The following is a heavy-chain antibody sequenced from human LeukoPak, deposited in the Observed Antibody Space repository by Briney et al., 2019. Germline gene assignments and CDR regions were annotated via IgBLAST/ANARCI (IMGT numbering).Heavy chain of an antibody. J-gene: IGHJ4*02. CDR1: GFTFSSYW. CDR3: AKDILDYYDSSGYRWYFDY. V-gene: IGHV3-7*01. D-gene: IGHD3-22*01. Sequence: PGGSLRLSCAASGFTFSSYWMSWVRQAPGKGLEWVANIKQDGSEKYYVDSVKGRFTISRDNAKNSLYLQMNSLRAEDTAVYYCAKDILDYYDSSGYRWYFDYRGQGTLVTVSS. CDR2: IKQDGSEK.